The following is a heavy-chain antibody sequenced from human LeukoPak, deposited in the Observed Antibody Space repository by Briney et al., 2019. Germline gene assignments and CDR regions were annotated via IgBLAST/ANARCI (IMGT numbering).Heavy chain of an antibody. CDR1: GFTFSSYE. D-gene: IGHD4/OR15-4a*01. V-gene: IGHV3-48*03. CDR3: ARDTLGEGEDANYAVYYFDY. Sequence: PGGSLRLSCAASGFTFSSYEMNWVRQAPGKELEWVSYISSSGSTIYYADSVKGRFTISRDNGKNSLDLQMNSLRADDTAVYYCARDTLGEGEDANYAVYYFDYWGQGTVVTVSS. J-gene: IGHJ4*02. CDR2: ISSSGSTI.